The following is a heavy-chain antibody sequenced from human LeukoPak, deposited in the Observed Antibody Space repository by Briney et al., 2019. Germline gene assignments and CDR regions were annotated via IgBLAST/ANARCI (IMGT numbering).Heavy chain of an antibody. J-gene: IGHJ4*02. V-gene: IGHV3-21*01. CDR3: ARNMVRGVIAYYFDY. CDR1: GFTFSSYS. Sequence: GGSLRPSCAASGFTFSSYSMNWVRQAPGKGLEGVSSISSSSSYIYYADSVKGRFTISRDNAKNSLYLQVNSLRAEDTAVYYCARNMVRGVIAYYFDYWGQGTLVTVSS. CDR2: ISSSSSYI. D-gene: IGHD3-10*01.